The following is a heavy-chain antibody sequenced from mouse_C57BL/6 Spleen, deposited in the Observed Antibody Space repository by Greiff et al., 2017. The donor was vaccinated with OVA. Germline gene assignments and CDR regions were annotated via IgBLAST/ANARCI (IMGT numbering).Heavy chain of an antibody. V-gene: IGHV1-50*01. CDR3: ARSRGYGYDVNYFDY. Sequence: VQLQQPGAELVKPGASVKLSCKASGYTFTSYWMQWVKQRPGQGLEWIGEIDPSDSYTNYNQKFKGKATLTVDTSSSTAYMQLSSLTSEDSAVYYCARSRGYGYDVNYFDYWGQGTTLTVSS. CDR2: IDPSDSYT. D-gene: IGHD2-2*01. J-gene: IGHJ2*01. CDR1: GYTFTSYW.